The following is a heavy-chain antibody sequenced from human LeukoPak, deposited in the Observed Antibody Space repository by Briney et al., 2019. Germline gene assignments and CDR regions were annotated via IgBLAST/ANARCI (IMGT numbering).Heavy chain of an antibody. CDR1: GGSISSYY. Sequence: SGTLSLTCTVSGGSISSYYWSWIRQPPGKGLEWIGYIYYSGSTNYNPSLKSRVTISVDTSKNQFSLKLSSVTAADTAVYYCARADYGGNSATLDYWGQGTLVTVSS. CDR2: IYYSGST. V-gene: IGHV4-59*01. J-gene: IGHJ4*02. CDR3: ARADYGGNSATLDY. D-gene: IGHD4-23*01.